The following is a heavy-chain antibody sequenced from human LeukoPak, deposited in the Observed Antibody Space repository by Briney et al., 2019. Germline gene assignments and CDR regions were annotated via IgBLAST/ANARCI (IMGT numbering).Heavy chain of an antibody. J-gene: IGHJ4*02. CDR2: IKQDGSEK. D-gene: IGHD3-10*01. Sequence: GGSLRLSCAASGFTFSDYYMSWIRQAPGKGLEWVANIKQDGSEKYYVDSVKGRFTISRDNAKNSLCLQMNSLRAEDTAVYYCARDNTMVRGVTLDYWGQGTLVTVSS. V-gene: IGHV3-7*01. CDR3: ARDNTMVRGVTLDY. CDR1: GFTFSDYY.